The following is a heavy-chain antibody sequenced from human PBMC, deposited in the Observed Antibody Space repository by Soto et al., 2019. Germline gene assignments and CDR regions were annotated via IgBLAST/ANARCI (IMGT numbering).Heavy chain of an antibody. V-gene: IGHV1-46*01. CDR1: GYNFTSHY. CDR3: ARVGYSSTGTTFHYHGLDV. CDR2: IYPRGGTT. J-gene: IGHJ6*02. Sequence: ASVKVSCKASGYNFTSHYMHWVRQAPGQGPAYMGIIYPRGGTTIYAQKCQGRVTMTRDTSTHTFYMELSSLRSEDTAMYYCARVGYSSTGTTFHYHGLDVWGQGTTVTVSS. D-gene: IGHD3-22*01.